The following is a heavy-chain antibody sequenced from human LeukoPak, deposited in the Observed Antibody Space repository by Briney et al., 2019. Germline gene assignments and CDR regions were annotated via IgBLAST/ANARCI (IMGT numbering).Heavy chain of an antibody. V-gene: IGHV3-21*01. D-gene: IGHD1-26*01. CDR3: ARRRYSGSYVGLNP. CDR2: ISSSSSYI. J-gene: IGHJ5*02. Sequence: GGSLRLSCAASGFTFSSYSMNWVRQAPGKGLEWVSSISSSSSYIYYADSVKGRFTISRGNAKNSLYLQMNSLRAEDTAVYYCARRRYSGSYVGLNPWGQGTLVTVSS. CDR1: GFTFSSYS.